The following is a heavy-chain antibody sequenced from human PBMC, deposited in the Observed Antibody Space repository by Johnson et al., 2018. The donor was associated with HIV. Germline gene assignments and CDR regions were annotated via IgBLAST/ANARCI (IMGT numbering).Heavy chain of an antibody. Sequence: VQLVESGGGVVQRGGSLRVSCAASGFTFSSYGLSWVRQAPGKGLEWVSAISGSGGSTFYADTMKGRFTISRDNSKSTLYLQMNSLRAEDTAVYYCAKGFFELDDAFDIWGQGTMVTVSS. CDR2: ISGSGGST. D-gene: IGHD3/OR15-3a*01. CDR1: GFTFSSYG. CDR3: AKGFFELDDAFDI. J-gene: IGHJ3*02. V-gene: IGHV3-23*04.